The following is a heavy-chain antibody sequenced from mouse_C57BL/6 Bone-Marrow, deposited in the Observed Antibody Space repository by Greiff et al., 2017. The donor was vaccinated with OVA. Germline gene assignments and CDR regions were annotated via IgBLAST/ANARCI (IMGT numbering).Heavy chain of an antibody. Sequence: EVQLQESGGGLVKPGGSLKLSCAASGFTFSSYAMSWVRQTPEKRLEWVATISDGGSYTYYPDNVKGRFTISRDNAKNNLYLHMSHLKSEDTAMYYCAFDGYYWYFDVWGTGTTVTVSS. V-gene: IGHV5-4*01. D-gene: IGHD2-3*01. CDR1: GFTFSSYA. CDR3: AFDGYYWYFDV. CDR2: ISDGGSYT. J-gene: IGHJ1*03.